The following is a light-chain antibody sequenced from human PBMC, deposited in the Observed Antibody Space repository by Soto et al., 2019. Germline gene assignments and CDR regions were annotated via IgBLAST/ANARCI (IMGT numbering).Light chain of an antibody. Sequence: EIVLTQSPATLSLSPGDRATLSCGASQSVGSSYLAWYQQKPCLAPRLLIYDPSTRATGIPDRFIGSGSGTDFTLTISRLEPEDFAVYYCQQYVTSSITFGQGTRLEI. J-gene: IGKJ5*01. CDR3: QQYVTSSIT. CDR1: QSVGSSY. CDR2: DPS. V-gene: IGKV3D-20*01.